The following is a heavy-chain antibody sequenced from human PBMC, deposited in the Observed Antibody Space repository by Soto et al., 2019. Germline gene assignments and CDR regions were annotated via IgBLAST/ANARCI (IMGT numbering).Heavy chain of an antibody. Sequence: PGGSLRLSCAATGFTFSSCWMSWVRQAPGKGLEWVAHTRQDGGQEYYVDSVKGRFTISRDNAKNSLYLQMNSLRVEDTAVYYCARYPNPTVAGLPFDLWGQGTLVTVSS. CDR2: TRQDGGQE. V-gene: IGHV3-7*03. J-gene: IGHJ4*02. CDR3: ARYPNPTVAGLPFDL. D-gene: IGHD6-19*01. CDR1: GFTFSSCW.